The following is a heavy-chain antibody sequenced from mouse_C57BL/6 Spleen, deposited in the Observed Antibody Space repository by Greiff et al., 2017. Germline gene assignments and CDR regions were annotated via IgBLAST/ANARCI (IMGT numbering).Heavy chain of an antibody. CDR3: ARAGPGGAMDY. Sequence: QVHVKQPGTELVKPGASVKLSCKASGYTFTSYWMHWVKQRPGQGLEWIGNINPSNGGTNYNEKFKSKATLTVDKSSSTAYMQLSSLTSEDSAVDYCARAGPGGAMDYWGQGTSVTVSS. V-gene: IGHV1-53*01. CDR1: GYTFTSYW. CDR2: INPSNGGT. D-gene: IGHD4-1*01. J-gene: IGHJ4*01.